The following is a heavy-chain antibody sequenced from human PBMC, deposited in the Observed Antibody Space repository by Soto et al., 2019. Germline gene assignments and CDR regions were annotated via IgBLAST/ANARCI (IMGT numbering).Heavy chain of an antibody. D-gene: IGHD2-21*02. CDR1: GGSISSYY. J-gene: IGHJ6*02. V-gene: IGHV4-59*01. CDR3: ARDAKKVTWYYGMDV. CDR2: VFYSGST. Sequence: TSETLSLTCTVSGGSISSYYWSWIRQPPGMGLEWIGHVFYSGSTEYNPSLKSRVTISVDTSKTQFSLKLSSVTAADTAVYYCARDAKKVTWYYGMDVWGQGTTVTVSS.